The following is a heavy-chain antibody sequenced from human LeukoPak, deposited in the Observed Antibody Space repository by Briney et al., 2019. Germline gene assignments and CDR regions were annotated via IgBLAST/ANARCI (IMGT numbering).Heavy chain of an antibody. Sequence: PGGSLRLSCAASGFTFSSYAMSWVRQAPGKGLEWVSAISGSGGSTYYADSVKGRFTISRDNSKNTLYLQMTSLRAEDTAVYYCAKDDYYDYVWGSYRPYWGQGTLVTVSS. J-gene: IGHJ4*02. CDR1: GFTFSSYA. V-gene: IGHV3-23*01. D-gene: IGHD3-16*02. CDR2: ISGSGGST. CDR3: AKDDYYDYVWGSYRPY.